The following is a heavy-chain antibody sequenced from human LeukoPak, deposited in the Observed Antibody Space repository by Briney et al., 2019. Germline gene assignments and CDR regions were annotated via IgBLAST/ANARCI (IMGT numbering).Heavy chain of an antibody. D-gene: IGHD3-16*02. CDR1: GYTFTNYA. CDR2: IHPSTGNP. CDR3: ARAFQSLGGLSLPDY. V-gene: IGHV7-4-1*02. Sequence: ASVKVSCKASGYTFTNYAMNWVRQAPGQGLEWMGWIHPSTGNPTYAQGFTGRFVFSLDTSFSTTYLHISSLRAEDTAVYFCARAFQSLGGLSLPDYWGQGTLVTVSS. J-gene: IGHJ4*02.